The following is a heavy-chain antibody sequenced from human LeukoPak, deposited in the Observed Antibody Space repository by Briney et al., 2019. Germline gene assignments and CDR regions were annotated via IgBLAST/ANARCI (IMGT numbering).Heavy chain of an antibody. J-gene: IGHJ6*03. CDR3: ARSRITMIVGRRGPTDYYYMDV. CDR2: IYYSGST. V-gene: IGHV4-39*01. Sequence: SETLSLTCTVSGGSIRSTSYYWGWIRQPPGKGLEWIGSIYYSGSTYYNPSLKSRVTISVDTSKNQFSLKVRSVTAADTAVYYCARSRITMIVGRRGPTDYYYMDVWGKGTTVTIS. CDR1: GGSIRSTSYY. D-gene: IGHD3-22*01.